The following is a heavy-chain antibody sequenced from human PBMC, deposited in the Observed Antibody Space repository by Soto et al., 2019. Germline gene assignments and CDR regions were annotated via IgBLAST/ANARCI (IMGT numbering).Heavy chain of an antibody. CDR1: GASIDNNGYS. Sequence: QVQLQESGPGLVIPSQTLTLTCAVSGASIDNNGYSWTWIRQHPGKGLEWIGTNNNRGDTYYNPSLKSRPTISLDTSQNHLSLRLNAVTAADTATDYCARGGSGWKALNWCDHWVQGIMVTVSS. D-gene: IGHD6-19*01. CDR3: ARGGSGWKALNWCDH. J-gene: IGHJ5*02. V-gene: IGHV4-31*11. CDR2: NNNRGDT.